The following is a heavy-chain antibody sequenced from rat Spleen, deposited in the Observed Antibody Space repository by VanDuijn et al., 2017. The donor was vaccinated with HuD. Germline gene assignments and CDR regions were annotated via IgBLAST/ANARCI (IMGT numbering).Heavy chain of an antibody. D-gene: IGHD5-1*01. CDR2: ISFDGSDT. CDR1: GFAFNDYY. J-gene: IGHJ2*01. CDR3: ARHSNWGFDY. Sequence: EVQLVESGGGLVQPGRSLKLSCAASGFAFNDYYMAWVRQAPTKGLEWVATISFDGSDTYYRDSVRGRFTISRDNAKTTLYLQMDSLRSEDTATYYCARHSNWGFDYWGQGVMVTVSS. V-gene: IGHV5-7*01.